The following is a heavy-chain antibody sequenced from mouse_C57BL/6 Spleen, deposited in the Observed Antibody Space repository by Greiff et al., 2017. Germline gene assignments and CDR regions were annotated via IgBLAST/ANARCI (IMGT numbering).Heavy chain of an antibody. V-gene: IGHV1-53*01. D-gene: IGHD2-1*01. CDR2: INPSNGGT. J-gene: IGHJ1*03. CDR3: ARGGNYIYPYWAIDD. CDR1: GYTFTSYW. Sequence: QVQLQQPGTELVKPGASVKLSCKASGYTFTSYWMHWVKQRPGQGLEWIGNINPSNGGTNYNEKFKGKATLTADKSSSTAYMQLSSLTSEDSAVYYCARGGNYIYPYWAIDDGGTVTTVTVS.